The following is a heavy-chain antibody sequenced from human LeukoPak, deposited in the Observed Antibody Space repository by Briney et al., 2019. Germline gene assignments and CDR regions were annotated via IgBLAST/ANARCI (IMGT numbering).Heavy chain of an antibody. CDR2: ISTKGGHI. V-gene: IGHV3-21*06. D-gene: IGHD1-1*01. CDR3: ARDRIGRLHSAFDV. J-gene: IGHJ3*01. Sequence: GGSLRLSCTASGFTFSSLSMNWVRQAPGQGLKQVSCISTKGGHIYYADSIKGRFTISRDNAENSVYLQMNSLRLEDTAVYFCARDRIGRLHSAFDVWGQGTTVTVSS. CDR1: GFTFSSLS.